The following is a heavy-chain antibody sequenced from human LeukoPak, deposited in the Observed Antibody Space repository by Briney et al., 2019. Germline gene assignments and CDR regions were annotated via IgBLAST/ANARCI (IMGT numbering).Heavy chain of an antibody. CDR1: GFTFSSYD. CDR3: AKPDCSSTSCYGLQHYYYYGMDV. V-gene: IGHV3-23*01. J-gene: IGHJ6*02. D-gene: IGHD2-2*01. Sequence: GGSLRLSCAASGFTFSSYDMSWVRQAPGKGLEWVSAISGSGGSTYYADSVKGRFTISRDNSKNTLYLQMNSLRAEDTAVYYCAKPDCSSTSCYGLQHYYYYGMDVWGQGTTVTVSS. CDR2: ISGSGGST.